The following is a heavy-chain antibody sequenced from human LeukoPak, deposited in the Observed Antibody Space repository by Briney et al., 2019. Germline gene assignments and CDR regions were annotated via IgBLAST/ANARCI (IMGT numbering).Heavy chain of an antibody. CDR1: GVSISGYY. J-gene: IGHJ4*02. CDR2: IYYTGST. D-gene: IGHD2/OR15-2a*01. V-gene: IGHV4-59*08. CDR3: AGHHPRNTVDF. Sequence: PSETLSLTCTVSGVSISGYYWSWIRQPPGKGLEYIGYIYYTGSTNYNPSLERRVTISVDTSKNQFSLKLSSVTAADTAVYYCAGHHPRNTVDFWGQGTLVTVSS.